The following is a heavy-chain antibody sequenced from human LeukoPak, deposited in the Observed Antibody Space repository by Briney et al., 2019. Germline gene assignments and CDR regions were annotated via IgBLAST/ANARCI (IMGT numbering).Heavy chain of an antibody. Sequence: GSSVKVSCKASGGTFSSYAISWVRQAPGQGLEWMGRIIPILGIANYAQKFQGRVTITADKSTSTAYMELSSLRSEDTAVYYCASLSEMATITGSYWGQGTLVTVSS. CDR2: IIPILGIA. D-gene: IGHD5-24*01. J-gene: IGHJ4*02. CDR3: ASLSEMATITGSY. V-gene: IGHV1-69*04. CDR1: GGTFSSYA.